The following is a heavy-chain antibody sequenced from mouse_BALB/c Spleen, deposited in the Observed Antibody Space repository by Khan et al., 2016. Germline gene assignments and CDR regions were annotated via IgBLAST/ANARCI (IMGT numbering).Heavy chain of an antibody. V-gene: IGHV10-1*02. CDR2: IRTKSNNLST. CDR3: VGQNLRWYFDV. Sequence: EVQLVESGGGLVQPKGSLKLSCAASGFTFNTYAMDWVRQAPGKGLEWVARIRTKSNNLSTYYADSVKDRITISRDDSQSMLYLQMNNLETEDRAMYDGVGQNLRWYFDVWGEGTTVTVSS. D-gene: IGHD1-1*01. CDR1: GFTFNTYA. J-gene: IGHJ1*01.